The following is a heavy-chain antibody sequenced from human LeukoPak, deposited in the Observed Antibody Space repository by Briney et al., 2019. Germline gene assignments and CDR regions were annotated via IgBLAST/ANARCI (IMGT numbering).Heavy chain of an antibody. CDR3: ARHDPFQY. V-gene: IGHV4-39*01. J-gene: IGHJ4*02. CDR2: VHYTGNT. CDR1: GGSITSSSHY. Sequence: PSGTLSLTCIVSGGSITSSSHYWGWIRQPPGMGLEWVGSVHYTGNTYYNSSLSSRITISVDTSSNQFSLRLNSVTAADTALYYCARHDPFQYWGQGALVTVSS.